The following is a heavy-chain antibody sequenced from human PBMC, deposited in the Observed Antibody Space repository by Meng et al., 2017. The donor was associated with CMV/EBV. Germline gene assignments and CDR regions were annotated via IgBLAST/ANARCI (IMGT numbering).Heavy chain of an antibody. J-gene: IGHJ4*02. CDR3: ARGLRQRGLSY. D-gene: IGHD3-10*01. CDR1: GGSFSGYY. Sequence: SETLSLTCAVYGGSFSGYYWSWIRQPPGKGLEWIGEINHSGSTNYNPSLKSRVTISVDTSKNQFSLKLSSVTAADTAVYYCARGLRQRGLSYWGQGTLVTVSS. V-gene: IGHV4-34*01. CDR2: INHSGST.